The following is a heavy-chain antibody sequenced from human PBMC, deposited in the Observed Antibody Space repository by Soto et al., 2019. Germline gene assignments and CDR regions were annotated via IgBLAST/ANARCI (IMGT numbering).Heavy chain of an antibody. D-gene: IGHD4-17*01. CDR3: ARGVRFNYGGDFDY. J-gene: IGHJ4*02. V-gene: IGHV1-18*04. CDR1: GYTLSSYN. Sequence: QVQLVQSGAEVKKPGASVKVSCKASGYTLSSYNINWVRQAPGQGLEWMGMISSFDGNTNYAQNLQGRVTMTTATSANTAYMELRSLRSDDTAVYYWARGVRFNYGGDFDYWGQGTQVTVSS. CDR2: ISSFDGNT.